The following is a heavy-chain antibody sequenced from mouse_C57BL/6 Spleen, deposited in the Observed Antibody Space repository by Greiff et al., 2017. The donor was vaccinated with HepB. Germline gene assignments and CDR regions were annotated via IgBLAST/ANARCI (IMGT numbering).Heavy chain of an antibody. D-gene: IGHD2-9*01. V-gene: IGHV1-82*01. CDR2: IYPGDGDT. CDR3: ARSYYGYGAWFAY. J-gene: IGHJ3*01. CDR1: GYAFSSSW. Sequence: VQLQQSGPELVKPGASVKISCKASGYAFSSSWMNWVKQRPGKGLEWIGRIYPGDGDTNYNGKFKGKATLTADKSSSTAYMQLSSLTSEDSAVYFCARSYYGYGAWFAYWGQGTLVTVSA.